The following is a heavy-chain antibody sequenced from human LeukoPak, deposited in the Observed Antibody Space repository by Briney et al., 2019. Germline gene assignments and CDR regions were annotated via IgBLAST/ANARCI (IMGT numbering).Heavy chain of an antibody. Sequence: ASVKVSCKASGYTFTSYYMHRVRQAPGQGLEWMGIINPSGGSTSYAQKFQGRVTMTRDTSTSTVYMELSSLRSADTAVYYCARDPGAYSGSPPLDYGGQGTLVTVSS. D-gene: IGHD6-6*01. J-gene: IGHJ4*02. V-gene: IGHV1-46*01. CDR3: ARDPGAYSGSPPLDY. CDR2: INPSGGST. CDR1: GYTFTSYY.